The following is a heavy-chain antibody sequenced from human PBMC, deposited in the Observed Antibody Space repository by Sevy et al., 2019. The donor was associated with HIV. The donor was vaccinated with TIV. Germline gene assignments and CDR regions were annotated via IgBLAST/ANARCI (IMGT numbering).Heavy chain of an antibody. CDR2: IYSGGST. D-gene: IGHD2-2*01. Sequence: GGSLRLSCAASGFTVSSNYMSWVRQAPGKGLEWVSVIYSGGSTYYADSVKGRFTISRDNSKNTLYLQMNSLRAEDTAVYYCARECMPYYYGMDVWGQWTTVTASS. CDR1: GFTVSSNY. V-gene: IGHV3-53*01. CDR3: ARECMPYYYGMDV. J-gene: IGHJ6*02.